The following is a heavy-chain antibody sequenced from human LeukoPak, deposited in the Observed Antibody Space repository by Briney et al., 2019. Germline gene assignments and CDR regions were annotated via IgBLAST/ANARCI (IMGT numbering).Heavy chain of an antibody. CDR2: IYVDGRTT. CDR3: IRDFRSADL. J-gene: IGHJ5*02. CDR1: GFTFSSYW. Sequence: PGGSLRLSCAASGFTFSSYWMNWVRQAPGKGLVWVSRIYVDGRTTNYADSVKGRFTISRDNAKNTAYLEMNSLSVEDTATYYCIRDFRSADLWGQGTLVTVTS. V-gene: IGHV3-74*01.